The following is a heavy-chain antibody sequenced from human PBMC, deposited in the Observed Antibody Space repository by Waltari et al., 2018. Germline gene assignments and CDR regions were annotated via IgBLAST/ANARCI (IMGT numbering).Heavy chain of an antibody. V-gene: IGHV4-59*08. Sequence: QVQLQESGPGLVKPSETLSLTCTVSGGSISSYYWSWIRQPPGKGLEWIRYIYYSGSTNYNPSLKSRVTISVDTSKNQFSLKLSSVTAADTAVYYCARHRRYDFWSGRNAFDIWGQGTMVTVSS. J-gene: IGHJ3*02. CDR3: ARHRRYDFWSGRNAFDI. CDR2: IYYSGST. D-gene: IGHD3-3*01. CDR1: GGSISSYY.